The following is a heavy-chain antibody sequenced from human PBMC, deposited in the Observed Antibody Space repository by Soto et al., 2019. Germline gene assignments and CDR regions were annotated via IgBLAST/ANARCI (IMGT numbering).Heavy chain of an antibody. CDR3: ARDRWGITFGGVIEPPSIRTNTLDY. Sequence: ASVKVSCKASGYTFTSYGISWVRQAPGQGLEWMGWISAYNGNTNYAQKLQGRVTMTTDTSTSTAYMELRSLRSDDTAVYYCARDRWGITFGGVIEPPSIRTNTLDYWGQGTLVTVSS. CDR1: GYTFTSYG. CDR2: ISAYNGNT. V-gene: IGHV1-18*01. J-gene: IGHJ4*02. D-gene: IGHD3-16*02.